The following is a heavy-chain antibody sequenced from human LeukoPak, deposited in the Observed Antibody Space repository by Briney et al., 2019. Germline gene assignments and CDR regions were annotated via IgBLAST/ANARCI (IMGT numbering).Heavy chain of an antibody. J-gene: IGHJ4*02. CDR1: GGSFSGYY. CDR2: INHSGST. Sequence: SETLSLTCGVYGGSFSGYYWSWIRQPPGKGLEWIGEINHSGSTNYNPSLKSRVTISVDTSKNQFSLKLSSVTAADTAVYYCARHDSSGSEEDYWGQGTLVTVSS. D-gene: IGHD3-22*01. V-gene: IGHV4-34*01. CDR3: ARHDSSGSEEDY.